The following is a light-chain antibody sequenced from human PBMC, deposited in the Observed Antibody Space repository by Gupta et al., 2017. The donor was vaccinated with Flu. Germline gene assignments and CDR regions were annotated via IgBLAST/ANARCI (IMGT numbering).Light chain of an antibody. CDR1: QSLANSNGYNY. CDR2: LGS. J-gene: IGKJ1*01. V-gene: IGKV2-28*01. Sequence: VTPGEPASIDSRSIQSLANSNGYNYLAWYLQKPGQAPQLLIYLGSNRASGVPDRFSGSGSGTDFTLKISRVEAEDVGVYYCRQALQTPRTFGQGTKVEIK. CDR3: RQALQTPRT.